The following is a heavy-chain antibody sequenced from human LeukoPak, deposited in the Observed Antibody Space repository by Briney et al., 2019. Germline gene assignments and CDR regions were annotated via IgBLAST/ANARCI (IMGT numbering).Heavy chain of an antibody. Sequence: GGSLRLSCAASGFTFSSYSMNWVRQAPGKGLEWVSSISSSSSYIYYADSVKGRFTISRDNAKNSLYLQMNSLRAEDTAVYYCARDLFLLGAGTVYLYWGQGTLVTVSS. J-gene: IGHJ4*02. D-gene: IGHD6-19*01. CDR1: GFTFSSYS. CDR2: ISSSSSYI. V-gene: IGHV3-21*01. CDR3: ARDLFLLGAGTVYLY.